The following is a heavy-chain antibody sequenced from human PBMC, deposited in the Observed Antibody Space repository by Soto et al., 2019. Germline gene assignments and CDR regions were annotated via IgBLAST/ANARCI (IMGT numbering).Heavy chain of an antibody. CDR2: IYYSRST. D-gene: IGHD3-10*01. V-gene: IGHV4-31*03. CDR1: GGSISSGGYY. J-gene: IGHJ6*02. Sequence: QVQLQESGPGLVKPSQTLFLTCTVSGGSISSGGYYWSWIRQHPGKGMEWIGYIYYSRSTYYNPSLKSRVNISVDTSKNQFPLKLSSVTAADTAVYYCGRETTDMVRGGAGMDVWGQGTTVTVSS. CDR3: GRETTDMVRGGAGMDV.